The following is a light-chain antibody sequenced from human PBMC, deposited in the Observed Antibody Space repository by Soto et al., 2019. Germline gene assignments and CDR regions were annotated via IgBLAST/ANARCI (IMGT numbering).Light chain of an antibody. V-gene: IGKV1-17*03. CDR1: QGISNY. Sequence: DIQMTQSPSAMSASVGDRVTITCRASQGISNYLDWFQQKPGKVPKRLIYAASSLQSGVPSRFSRSGYGTDFTLTVSSLQPEDVATYYCLQQNSYPWTFGQGTRVEIK. J-gene: IGKJ1*01. CDR3: LQQNSYPWT. CDR2: AAS.